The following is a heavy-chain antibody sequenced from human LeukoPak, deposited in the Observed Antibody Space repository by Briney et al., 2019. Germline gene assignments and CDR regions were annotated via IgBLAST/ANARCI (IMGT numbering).Heavy chain of an antibody. V-gene: IGHV3-21*01. Sequence: PGGSLRLSCAASGFTFSSYAMSWVRQAPGKGLEWVSSISSSSSYIYYADSVKGRFTISRDNAKNSLYLQMNSLRAEDTAVYYCARCTHIAAAGDYWGQGTLVTVSS. CDR2: ISSSSSYI. CDR1: GFTFSSYA. J-gene: IGHJ4*02. CDR3: ARCTHIAAAGDY. D-gene: IGHD6-13*01.